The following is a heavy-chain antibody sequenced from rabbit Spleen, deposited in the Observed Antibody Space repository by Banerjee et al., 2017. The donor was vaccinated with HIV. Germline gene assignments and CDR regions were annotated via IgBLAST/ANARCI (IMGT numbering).Heavy chain of an antibody. Sequence: QEQLEESGGDLVKPGASLTLTCTASGIDFNSINYMCWVRQAPGKGLEWIACIYTTDGDISYATWAKGRFTISKTSSTTVTLQMTSLTAADTATYFCARDRYNNGGAGYYLWGPGTLVTVS. CDR3: ARDRYNNGGAGYYL. D-gene: IGHD1-1*01. J-gene: IGHJ4*01. CDR1: GIDFNSINY. V-gene: IGHV1S45*01. CDR2: IYTTDGDI.